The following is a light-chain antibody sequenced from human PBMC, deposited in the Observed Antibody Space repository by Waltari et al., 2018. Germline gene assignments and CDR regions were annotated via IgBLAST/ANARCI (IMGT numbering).Light chain of an antibody. CDR1: RSDLGNHS. V-gene: IGLV1-47*01. CDR2: RNT. CDR3: ASWDDRLGGVL. Sequence: QSVLTQPPSASGTPGQKVTMSCSGGRSDLGNHSVYWYQQLPGTTPKLLIYRNTQLPSGVPDRISASKSGTSASLAISGLRSEDEAIYYCASWDDRLGGVLFGGGTKLTVL. J-gene: IGLJ2*01.